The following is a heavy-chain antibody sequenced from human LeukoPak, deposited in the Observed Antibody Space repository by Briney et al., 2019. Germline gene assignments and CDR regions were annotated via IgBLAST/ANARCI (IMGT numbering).Heavy chain of an antibody. J-gene: IGHJ3*02. Sequence: GGSLRLSCAASGFTFSSYSMNWVRQAPGKGLEWVSSISSSSSYIYYADSVKGRFTISRDNAKNSLYLQMNSLRAEDTAVYYCARGVRSVTTAHPPDIWGQGTMVTVSS. CDR2: ISSSSSYI. V-gene: IGHV3-21*01. CDR3: ARGVRSVTTAHPPDI. CDR1: GFTFSSYS. D-gene: IGHD4-17*01.